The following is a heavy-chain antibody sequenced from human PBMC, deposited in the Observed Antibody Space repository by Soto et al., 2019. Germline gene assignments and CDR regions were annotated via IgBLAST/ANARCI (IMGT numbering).Heavy chain of an antibody. Sequence: QLLESGGGLVQSGGSLRLSCAASGFTFTSYAMSWVRQAPGKGLEWVAATSGSGDTTYYADSVKGRFTISRDNTERTLYLQMDSLRVEDTAKYYCAKMVHGGYVSYFDHWGQGTLVTVSS. CDR1: GFTFTSYA. D-gene: IGHD5-12*01. CDR2: TSGSGDTT. J-gene: IGHJ4*02. V-gene: IGHV3-23*01. CDR3: AKMVHGGYVSYFDH.